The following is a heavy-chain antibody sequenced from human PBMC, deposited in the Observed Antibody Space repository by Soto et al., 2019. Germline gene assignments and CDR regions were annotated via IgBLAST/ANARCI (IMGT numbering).Heavy chain of an antibody. CDR3: ARDPLVTYCSTSNCYADY. Sequence: PGVSLRLSCAASGFSLSSYSMNWVRQAPGKGLEWVASISSGSSYIYYADSVRGRFTISRDDAENSLYLQMNSLRAEDTAVYYCARDPLVTYCSTSNCYADYWGQGTLVTVSS. J-gene: IGHJ4*02. CDR1: GFSLSSYS. V-gene: IGHV3-21*01. CDR2: ISSGSSYI. D-gene: IGHD2-2*01.